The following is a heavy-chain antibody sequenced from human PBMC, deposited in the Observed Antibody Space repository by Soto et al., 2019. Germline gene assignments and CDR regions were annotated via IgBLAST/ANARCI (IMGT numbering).Heavy chain of an antibody. CDR3: AKFTLGSDAAY. CDR2: ISYDGSNK. J-gene: IGHJ4*02. V-gene: IGHV3-30*18. Sequence: QVQLVESGGGVVQPGRSLRLSCAASGFTFSSYGMHWVRQAPGKGLEWVAVISYDGSNKYYADSVKGRFTISRDNSTNTLYLQMNSLRAEDTAVYYCAKFTLGSDAAYWGQGTLVTVSS. D-gene: IGHD3-10*01. CDR1: GFTFSSYG.